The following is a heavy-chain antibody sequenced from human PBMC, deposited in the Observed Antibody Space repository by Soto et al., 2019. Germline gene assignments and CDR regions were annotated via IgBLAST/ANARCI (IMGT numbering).Heavy chain of an antibody. CDR3: ARLVSEYQLHSAGWFDP. CDR1: GYSFTSYW. Sequence: GESLKISCKGSGYSFTSYWIGWVRQMPGKGLEWMGIIYPGDSDTRYSPSFQGQVTISADKSISTAYLQWSSLKASDTAMYYCARLVSEYQLHSAGWFDPWGQGTLVTVSS. V-gene: IGHV5-51*01. CDR2: IYPGDSDT. J-gene: IGHJ5*02. D-gene: IGHD2-2*01.